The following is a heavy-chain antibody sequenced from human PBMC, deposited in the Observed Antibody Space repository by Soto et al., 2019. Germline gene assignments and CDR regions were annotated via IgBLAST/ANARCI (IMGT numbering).Heavy chain of an antibody. CDR1: GGPSGGYF. CDR2: INHSGST. J-gene: IGHJ6*02. Sequence: ETLSSTSVFFGGPSGGYFWGWIPHPPRKGLEWIGEINHSGSTNYNPSLKSRVTISVDTSKNQFSLKLSSVTAADTAVYYCARASYDFWSGYYYYYYGMDVWGQGTTVT. V-gene: IGHV4-34*01. D-gene: IGHD3-3*01. CDR3: ARASYDFWSGYYYYYYGMDV.